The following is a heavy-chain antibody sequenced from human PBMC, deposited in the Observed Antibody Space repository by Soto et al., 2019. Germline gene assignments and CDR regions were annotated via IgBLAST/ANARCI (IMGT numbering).Heavy chain of an antibody. Sequence: SETLSLTCTFSGYSISNNNFYWGWIRQPPGKGLEWIGTIYYSGSTYYNPSLKSRVTISVDTSNSQLSLKLSSVTAADTAVYYCARHYGYYSHYMDVWTKGTTVTVSS. CDR1: GYSISNNNFY. CDR3: ARHYGYYSHYMDV. D-gene: IGHD3-10*01. CDR2: IYYSGST. V-gene: IGHV4-39*01. J-gene: IGHJ6*03.